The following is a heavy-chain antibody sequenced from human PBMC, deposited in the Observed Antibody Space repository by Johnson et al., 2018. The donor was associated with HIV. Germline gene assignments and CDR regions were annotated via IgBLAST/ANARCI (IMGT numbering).Heavy chain of an antibody. J-gene: IGHJ3*02. CDR3: ARDWVGTNAFDI. V-gene: IGHV3-11*04. Sequence: QVQLVESGGGLVQPGGSLRLSCAASGFNFNNYWMSWIRQAPGKGLEWVSYISASGSTSRYADSVKGRFTISRDNGKNSLFLLMNSLRAEDTAVYYCARDWVGTNAFDIWGQGTMVTVSS. CDR1: GFNFNNYW. CDR2: ISASGSTS. D-gene: IGHD1-26*01.